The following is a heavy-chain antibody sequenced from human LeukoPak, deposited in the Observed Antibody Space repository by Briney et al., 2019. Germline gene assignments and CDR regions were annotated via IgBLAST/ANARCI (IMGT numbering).Heavy chain of an antibody. CDR3: TRGSSSSFWGADFDY. V-gene: IGHV3-49*04. CDR2: IRSKAYGGTT. CDR1: GFTFSSYA. Sequence: GGSLRLSCAASGFTFSSYAMSWVRQAPGKGLEWVGFIRSKAYGGTTEYAASVKGRFTISRDDSKSIAYLQMNSLKTEDTAVYYCTRGSSSSFWGADFDYWGQGTLVTVSS. J-gene: IGHJ4*02. D-gene: IGHD6-6*01.